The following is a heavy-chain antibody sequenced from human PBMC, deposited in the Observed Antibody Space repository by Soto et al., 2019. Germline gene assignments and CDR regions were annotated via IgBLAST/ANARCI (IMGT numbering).Heavy chain of an antibody. CDR3: ARRGRQSANWFDP. J-gene: IGHJ5*02. V-gene: IGHV1-69*06. CDR1: GGTFNSFS. Sequence: QVQLVQSGAEVKTPGSSVKVSCRASGGTFNSFSIDWVRQAPGQGFEWMGGIIPMSGRPNYAQRFQGRVTCSADKSTNTVYLELNSLTHEDTAVYYCARRGRQSANWFDPWGQGTLVTVSS. CDR2: IIPMSGRP.